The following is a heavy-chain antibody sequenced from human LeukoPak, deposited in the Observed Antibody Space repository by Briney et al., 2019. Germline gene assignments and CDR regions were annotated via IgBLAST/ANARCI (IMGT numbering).Heavy chain of an antibody. V-gene: IGHV4-34*01. CDR3: ARVGQYSGSYYANFQH. D-gene: IGHD1-26*01. Sequence: PSETLSLTCAVYGGSFSGYFWNWIRQPPGKGLEWIGEINHSGSTNYNPSLKSRVTISIDTSKNQFSLKLSSVTAADTAVYYCARVGQYSGSYYANFQHWGQGTLVTVSS. CDR2: INHSGST. J-gene: IGHJ1*01. CDR1: GGSFSGYF.